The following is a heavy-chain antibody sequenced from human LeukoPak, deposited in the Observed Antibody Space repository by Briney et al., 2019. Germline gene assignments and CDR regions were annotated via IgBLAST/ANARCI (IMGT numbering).Heavy chain of an antibody. D-gene: IGHD3-22*01. CDR1: GGSLSGYY. Sequence: SETLSPTCAVYGGSLSGYYWSWIRQPPGKRLEWIGEINHSGSTKYNPSLKSRVTISGDTSKNQFSLKLRSVTAADTAVYYCARALERYYYDSSGYYAHFDYWGQGTLVTVSS. V-gene: IGHV4-34*01. J-gene: IGHJ4*02. CDR2: INHSGST. CDR3: ARALERYYYDSSGYYAHFDY.